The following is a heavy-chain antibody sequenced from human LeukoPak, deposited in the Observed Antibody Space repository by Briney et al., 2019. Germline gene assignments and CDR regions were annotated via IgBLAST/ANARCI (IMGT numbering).Heavy chain of an antibody. J-gene: IGHJ5*01. CDR2: INHSGST. Sequence: PSETLSLTCAVYGGSFSGYYWSWIRQPPGKGLEWIGEINHSGSTNYNPSLKSRVTISVDTSKNQFSLKLSSATAADTAVYYCARVIADWFDSWGQGTLVTVSS. D-gene: IGHD6-13*01. CDR1: GGSFSGYY. V-gene: IGHV4-34*01. CDR3: ARVIADWFDS.